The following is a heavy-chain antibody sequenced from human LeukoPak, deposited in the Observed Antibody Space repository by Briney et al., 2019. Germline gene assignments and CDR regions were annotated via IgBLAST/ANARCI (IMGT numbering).Heavy chain of an antibody. CDR2: ISSSSSTI. CDR3: ARDEITMVRGVPYYYYGMDV. V-gene: IGHV3-48*01. J-gene: IGHJ6*02. D-gene: IGHD3-10*01. Sequence: GGSLGLSCAASGFTFSSYSMNWVRQAPGKGLEWVSYISSSSSTIYYADSVKGRFTISRDNAKNSLYLQMNSLRAEDTAVYYCARDEITMVRGVPYYYYGMDVWGQGTTVTVSS. CDR1: GFTFSSYS.